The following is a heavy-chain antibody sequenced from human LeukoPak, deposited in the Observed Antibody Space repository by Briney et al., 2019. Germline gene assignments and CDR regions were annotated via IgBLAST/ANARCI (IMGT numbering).Heavy chain of an antibody. Sequence: ASVKVSCKTPGYTFTDYYLHWVRQAPGQGLEWMGWINPNSGRTSSAQKFQGRVTMTRDTSIATVYMEVSWLTSDDTAIYYCARADRLHGGPYLIGPWGQGTLVTVSS. CDR2: INPNSGRT. D-gene: IGHD2-21*01. CDR1: GYTFTDYY. V-gene: IGHV1-2*02. J-gene: IGHJ5*02. CDR3: ARADRLHGGPYLIGP.